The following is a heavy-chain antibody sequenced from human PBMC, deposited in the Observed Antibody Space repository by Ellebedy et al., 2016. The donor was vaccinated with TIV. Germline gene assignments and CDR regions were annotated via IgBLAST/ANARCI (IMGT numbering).Heavy chain of an antibody. CDR1: AFTVNNYA. Sequence: PGGSLRLSCAVSAFTVNNYAINWVRQAPVPGLEWVSTISGSGRSTYYADSVNGRFTISRDNSKNTLYLQMNSLRADDTALCYCAKDAIGAAGHLNWFDPWGQGTLVTVSS. CDR2: ISGSGRST. D-gene: IGHD6-13*01. V-gene: IGHV3-23*01. J-gene: IGHJ5*02. CDR3: AKDAIGAAGHLNWFDP.